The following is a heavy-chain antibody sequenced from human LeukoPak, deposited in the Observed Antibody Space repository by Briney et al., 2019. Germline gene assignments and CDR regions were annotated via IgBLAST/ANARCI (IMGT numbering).Heavy chain of an antibody. CDR3: ARGNSGYDYGRYYFDY. CDR2: IIPILGIA. Sequence: SVKVSCKASGGTFSSYAISWVRQAPGQGLEWMGRIIPILGIANYAQKFQGRVMITADKSTSTAYMELSSLRSEDTAVYYCARGNSGYDYGRYYFDYWGQGTLVTVSS. D-gene: IGHD5-12*01. CDR1: GGTFSSYA. V-gene: IGHV1-69*04. J-gene: IGHJ4*02.